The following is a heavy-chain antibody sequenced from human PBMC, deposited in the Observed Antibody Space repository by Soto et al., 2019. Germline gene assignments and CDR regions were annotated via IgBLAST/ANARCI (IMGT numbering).Heavy chain of an antibody. Sequence: DVQLEESGGGLVKPGGSLRLSCGASGFTFSSYWMHWVRQAPGKGLVWVSRINSDGSGTYYADSVKGRFTISRDNAKNTVYLQMNSLSAEDTAVDYWARIGTGYYYMDVWGKGTTVTVS. CDR3: ARIGTGYYYMDV. D-gene: IGHD3-10*01. J-gene: IGHJ6*03. CDR2: INSDGSGT. CDR1: GFTFSSYW. V-gene: IGHV3-74*01.